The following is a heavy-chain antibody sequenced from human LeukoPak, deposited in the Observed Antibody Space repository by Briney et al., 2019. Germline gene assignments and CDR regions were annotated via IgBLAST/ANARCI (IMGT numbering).Heavy chain of an antibody. J-gene: IGHJ4*02. CDR3: VRENWYYDY. V-gene: IGHV1-2*02. CDR1: GYTFTTYY. CDR2: IYPKNGVT. Sequence: ASVKVSCKASGYTFTTYYMHWVRQAPGQGLEWMGWIYPKNGVTNYAQKFQGRVTMTSDTSIGIVYMEMSRLRPDDTAVYYCVRENWYYDYWGQGTLVTVSS. D-gene: IGHD1-7*01.